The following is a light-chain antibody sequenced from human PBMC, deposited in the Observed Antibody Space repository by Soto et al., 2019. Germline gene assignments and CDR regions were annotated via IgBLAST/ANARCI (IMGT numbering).Light chain of an antibody. CDR1: QTVRNNY. CDR2: DAS. CDR3: QQFSSYPLT. V-gene: IGKV3-20*01. J-gene: IGKJ4*01. Sequence: EFLLTPSLGTLSLSPGERATLSCRASQTVRNNYLAWYQQKPGQAPRLLIYDASSRATGIPDRFSGGGSGTDFTLTISRLEPEDFAVYYCQQFSSYPLTFGGGTKVDIK.